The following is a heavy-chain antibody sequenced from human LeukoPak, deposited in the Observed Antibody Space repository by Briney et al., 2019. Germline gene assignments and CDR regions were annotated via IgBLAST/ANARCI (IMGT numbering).Heavy chain of an antibody. Sequence: SETLSLTCTVSGGSISSSSYYWGWIRQPPGKGLEWIGSIYYSGSTHYNPSLKTRVTISIYTSQNQFSLKPNSVTAAHTAVYYCARVRRGFNYHRDVWAKGPRSPSP. CDR1: GGSISSSSYY. CDR3: ARVRRGFNYHRDV. D-gene: IGHD4-17*01. V-gene: IGHV4-39*07. J-gene: IGHJ6*03. CDR2: IYYSGST.